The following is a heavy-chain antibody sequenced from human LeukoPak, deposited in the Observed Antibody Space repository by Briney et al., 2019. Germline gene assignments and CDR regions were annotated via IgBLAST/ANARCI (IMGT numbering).Heavy chain of an antibody. CDR3: ASLQKIVPTATG. V-gene: IGHV3-74*01. J-gene: IGHJ4*02. CDR2: INSDGSST. CDR1: GFTFSTYW. D-gene: IGHD2-2*01. Sequence: GSLRLSCAASGFTFSTYWMHWIRQVPGKGLAWVSRINSDGSSTSYADSVRGRFTISRDNAKNTLYLQMDSLRADDTAVYYCASLQKIVPTATGWGQGTLVTVSS.